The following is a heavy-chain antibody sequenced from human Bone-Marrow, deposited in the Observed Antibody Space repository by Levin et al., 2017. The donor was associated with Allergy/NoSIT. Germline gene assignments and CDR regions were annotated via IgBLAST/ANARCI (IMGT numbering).Heavy chain of an antibody. D-gene: IGHD2-15*01. CDR3: ARDQRDIVVVVAATPDAFDI. V-gene: IGHV1-18*01. CDR2: ISAYNGNT. Sequence: ASVKVSCKASGYTFTSYGISWVRQAPGQGLEWMGWISAYNGNTNYAQKLQGRVTMTTDTSTSTAYMELRSLRYDDTAVYYCARDQRDIVVVVAATPDAFDIWGQGTMVTVSS. J-gene: IGHJ3*02. CDR1: GYTFTSYG.